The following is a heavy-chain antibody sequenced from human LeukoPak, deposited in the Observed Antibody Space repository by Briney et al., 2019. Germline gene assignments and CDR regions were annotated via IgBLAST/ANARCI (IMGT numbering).Heavy chain of an antibody. CDR1: GYTFTNYS. V-gene: IGHV1-46*01. D-gene: IGHD5-24*01. Sequence: ASVKVSCKASGYTFTNYSIHWVRQAPGQGLEWMAIINPSAGSTNYARKFRGRVTMTRDTSTSTVYMELSSLRYEDTAVFYCARSEIGINAFDTWGQGTMVTVSS. CDR3: ARSEIGINAFDT. CDR2: INPSAGST. J-gene: IGHJ3*02.